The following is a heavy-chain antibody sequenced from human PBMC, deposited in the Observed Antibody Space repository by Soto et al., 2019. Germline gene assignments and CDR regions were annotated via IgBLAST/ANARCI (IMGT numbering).Heavy chain of an antibody. Sequence: QVQLQESGPGLVKPSETLSLTCTVSGGSISNHYWSWIRQPPGKGLEWIGYIYYNGNTNYNPSLKSRVTMSVDTSKNRFSLKLSSVTAADTAVYYCARSNWYSEYWGQGTLVTVSS. CDR3: ARSNWYSEY. CDR2: IYYNGNT. CDR1: GGSISNHY. V-gene: IGHV4-59*11. D-gene: IGHD7-27*01. J-gene: IGHJ4*02.